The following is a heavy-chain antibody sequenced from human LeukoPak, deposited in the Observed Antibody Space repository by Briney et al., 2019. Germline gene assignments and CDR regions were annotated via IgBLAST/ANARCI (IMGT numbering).Heavy chain of an antibody. Sequence: PSETLSLTCTVSGGSIRSYYWSWIRQPAGKGLEWIGRIYTSGSTNYNPSLKSRVTISEDTSKNQFSLKLTSVTAADTAVYYCAKKVESKWFEPRGEGTLVTVSS. J-gene: IGHJ5*02. CDR3: AKKVESKWFEP. CDR1: GGSIRSYY. V-gene: IGHV4-4*07. D-gene: IGHD2-2*01. CDR2: IYTSGST.